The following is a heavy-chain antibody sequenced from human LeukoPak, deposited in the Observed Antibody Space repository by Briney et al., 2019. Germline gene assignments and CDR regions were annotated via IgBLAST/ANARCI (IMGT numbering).Heavy chain of an antibody. CDR3: ARGNIVVVPGAIDDDSKEYYFDY. CDR2: INHSGST. J-gene: IGHJ4*02. D-gene: IGHD2-2*01. Sequence: SETLSLTCAVYGGSFSGYYWSWIRQPPGKGLEWIGEINHSGSTNYNPSLKSRVTISVDTSKNQFSLKLSSVTAADTAVYYCARGNIVVVPGAIDDDSKEYYFDYWGQGTLVTVSS. V-gene: IGHV4-34*01. CDR1: GGSFSGYY.